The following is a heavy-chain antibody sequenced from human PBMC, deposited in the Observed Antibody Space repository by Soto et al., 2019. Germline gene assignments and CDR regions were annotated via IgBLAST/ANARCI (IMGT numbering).Heavy chain of an antibody. V-gene: IGHV4-39*01. CDR1: GGSISSSNYY. D-gene: IGHD2-8*01. J-gene: IGHJ4*02. CDR3: ARGAGYVLMVYAMAPY. CDR2: IYYSGSA. Sequence: PSETLSLTCTVSGGSISSSNYYWGWIRQPPGKGLEWIGSIYYSGSAYYNPSLKSRVTISVDTSKNQFSLNLSSVTAADTAVYYCARGAGYVLMVYAMAPYWGQRTLVTVSS.